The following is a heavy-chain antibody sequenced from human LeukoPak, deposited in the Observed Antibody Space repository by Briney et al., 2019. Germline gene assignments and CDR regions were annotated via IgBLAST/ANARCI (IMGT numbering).Heavy chain of an antibody. CDR1: GYTFTTYG. CDR3: ARSSEANY. J-gene: IGHJ4*02. Sequence: ASGKVSCKGSGYTFTTYGITWVRQAPGQGLEWMGWISAYNGNTNYAQKFQGRVTLTTDTSTSTAYMELRSLRSDDTAVYYCARSSEANYWGQGTLVTVSS. CDR2: ISAYNGNT. V-gene: IGHV1-18*01. D-gene: IGHD6-19*01.